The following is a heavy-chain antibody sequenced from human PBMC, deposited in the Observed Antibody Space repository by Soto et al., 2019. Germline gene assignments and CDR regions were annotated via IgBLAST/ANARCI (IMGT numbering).Heavy chain of an antibody. CDR1: GGSISSGGYY. CDR2: IYYSGST. CDR3: AGAFGDIEYYFDY. D-gene: IGHD3-10*01. Sequence: SETLSLTCTVSGGSISSGGYYWSWIRQHPGKGLEWIGYIYYSGSTYYNPSLKSRVTISVDTSKNQFSLKLSSVTAADTAVYYCAGAFGDIEYYFDYWGQGTLVTVSS. V-gene: IGHV4-31*03. J-gene: IGHJ4*02.